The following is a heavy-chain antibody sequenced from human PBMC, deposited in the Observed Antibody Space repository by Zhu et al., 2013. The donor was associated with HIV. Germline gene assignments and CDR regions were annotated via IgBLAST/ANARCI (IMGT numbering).Heavy chain of an antibody. J-gene: IGHJ5*02. CDR3: ARDALVNRRRFWLGP. Sequence: QVQLVQSGAEVRKPGSSVKVSCKASGGTFSTYAISWVRQAPGQGLEWMGGIIPVLGTVNYAQKFQGRVTITADESTNSAYMELTSLTSGDTAVYYCARDALVNRRRFWLGPWGQGTLVTVSS. CDR2: IIPVLGTV. V-gene: IGHV1-69*01. CDR1: GGTFSTYA. D-gene: IGHD2-2*01.